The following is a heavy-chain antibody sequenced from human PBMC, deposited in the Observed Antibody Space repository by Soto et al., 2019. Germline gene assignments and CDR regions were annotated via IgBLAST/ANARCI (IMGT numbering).Heavy chain of an antibody. Sequence: GGSLRLSCAASGFTFSDYYMSWIRQAPGKGLEWVSYISSSGSTIYYADSVKGRFTISRDNAKNSLYLQMNSLRAEDTAVYYCARQAVAGTSWFDPWGQGTLVTVSS. CDR1: GFTFSDYY. V-gene: IGHV3-11*01. CDR3: ARQAVAGTSWFDP. D-gene: IGHD6-19*01. J-gene: IGHJ5*02. CDR2: ISSSGSTI.